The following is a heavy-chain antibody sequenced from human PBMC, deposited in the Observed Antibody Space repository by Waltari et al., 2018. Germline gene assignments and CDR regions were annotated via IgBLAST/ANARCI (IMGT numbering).Heavy chain of an antibody. CDR2: LDPDDYDT. CDR1: GYSFTSYW. J-gene: IGHJ4*02. Sequence: EVQLVQSGAEVKKPGASLKLSCKGSGYSFTSYWIGLVLQMAGEGMAWMGILDPDDYDTGYSPSFQGEVTISADKSISTAYLQWSSLKASETAMYYWARRERRYCSGGSCYGFDYWGQGTLVTVSS. CDR3: ARRERRYCSGGSCYGFDY. D-gene: IGHD2-15*01. V-gene: IGHV5-51*03.